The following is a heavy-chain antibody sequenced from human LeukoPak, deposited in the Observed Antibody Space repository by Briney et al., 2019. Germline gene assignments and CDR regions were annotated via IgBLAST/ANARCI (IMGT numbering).Heavy chain of an antibody. CDR1: GFTFTSSA. V-gene: IGHV1-58*02. CDR3: AAVALTPRIAVAGGY. J-gene: IGHJ4*02. D-gene: IGHD6-19*01. Sequence: SVKVSCKASGFTFTSSAMQWVRQARGQRLEWIGWIVVGSGNTNYAQKFQERVTITRDMSTSTAYMELSSLRSEDTAVYYCAAVALTPRIAVAGGYWGQGPLVTVS. CDR2: IVVGSGNT.